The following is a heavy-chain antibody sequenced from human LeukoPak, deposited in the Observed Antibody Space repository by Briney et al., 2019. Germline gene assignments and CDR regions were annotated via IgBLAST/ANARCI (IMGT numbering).Heavy chain of an antibody. D-gene: IGHD6-19*01. CDR2: MNPNSGNT. J-gene: IGHJ3*02. Sequence: GASVKGSCKASGYTFTSYDINWVRQATGQGLEWMGWMNPNSGNTGYAQKFQGRVTMTRNTSISTAYMELSSLRSEDTAVYCCARDSSGWWGSDAFDIWGQGTMVTVSS. CDR1: GYTFTSYD. V-gene: IGHV1-8*01. CDR3: ARDSSGWWGSDAFDI.